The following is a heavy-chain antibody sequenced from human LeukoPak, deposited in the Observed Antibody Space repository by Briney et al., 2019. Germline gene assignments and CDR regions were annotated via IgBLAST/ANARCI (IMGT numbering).Heavy chain of an antibody. V-gene: IGHV3-48*03. J-gene: IGHJ4*02. Sequence: PVGSLRLSCAASEFTFSSYGINWVRQAPGKGLEWVSYISSSGSIIYYSDSVKGRFTISRDNAKNSLFLQMNSLRAEDTAVYYCARDPIDFGGKGTLVTVSS. CDR1: EFTFSSYG. CDR3: ARDPIDF. D-gene: IGHD3-9*01. CDR2: ISSSGSII.